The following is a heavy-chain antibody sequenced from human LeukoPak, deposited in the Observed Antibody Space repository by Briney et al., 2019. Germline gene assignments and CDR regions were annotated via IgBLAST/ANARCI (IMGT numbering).Heavy chain of an antibody. V-gene: IGHV4-59*01. D-gene: IGHD4-17*01. J-gene: IGHJ6*02. Sequence: PSETLSLTCTVSGGSISSYYWSWIRQPPGKGLEWIGYIYYSGSTNYNPSLKSRVTISVDTSKNRFSLKLSSVTAADTAVYYCARAGGTTGYYYGMDVWGQGTTVTVSS. CDR1: GGSISSYY. CDR3: ARAGGTTGYYYGMDV. CDR2: IYYSGST.